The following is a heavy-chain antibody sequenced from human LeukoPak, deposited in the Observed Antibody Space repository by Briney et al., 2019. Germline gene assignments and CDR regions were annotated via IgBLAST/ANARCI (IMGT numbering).Heavy chain of an antibody. J-gene: IGHJ4*02. D-gene: IGHD5-24*01. CDR3: ARSRLHPIIFDY. CDR2: INHSGST. CDR1: GGSFSGYY. V-gene: IGHV4-34*01. Sequence: PSETLSLTCAVYGGSFSGYYWSWIRQPPGKGLEWIGEINHSGSTNYNPSLKSRVTISVDTSKTQFSLKLSSVTAADTAVYYCARSRLHPIIFDYWGQGTLVTVSS.